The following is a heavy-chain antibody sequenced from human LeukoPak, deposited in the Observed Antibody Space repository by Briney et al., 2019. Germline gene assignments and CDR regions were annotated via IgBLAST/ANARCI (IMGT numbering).Heavy chain of an antibody. CDR1: GFTFRGYA. CDR3: AKDLSDNYNLFDY. V-gene: IGHV3-23*01. J-gene: IGHJ4*02. CDR2: ISGPGYTT. Sequence: GGSLRLSCAASGFTFRGYAMSWVRQAPGKGLEWVSVISGPGYTTYYADSVKGRLTISRDNSNNILYLQLSSLRVEDTAVYYCAKDLSDNYNLFDYWGQGTLVTVSS. D-gene: IGHD1-1*01.